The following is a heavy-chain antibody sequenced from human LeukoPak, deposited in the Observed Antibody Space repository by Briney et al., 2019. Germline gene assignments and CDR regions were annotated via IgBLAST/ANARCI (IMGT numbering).Heavy chain of an antibody. CDR3: ASKSIAARPGEDY. CDR1: GGSISSSSYY. CDR2: IYYSGST. V-gene: IGHV4-39*01. Sequence: SETLSLTCTVSGGSISSSSYYWGWVRQPPGKGLEWIGSIYYSGSTYYNPSLKSRVTISVDTSKNQFSLKLSSVTAADTAVYYCASKSIAARPGEDYWGQGTLVTVSS. J-gene: IGHJ4*02. D-gene: IGHD6-6*01.